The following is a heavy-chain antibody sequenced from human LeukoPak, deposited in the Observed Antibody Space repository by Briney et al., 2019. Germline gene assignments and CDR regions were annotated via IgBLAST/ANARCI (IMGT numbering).Heavy chain of an antibody. Sequence: PGGSLRLSCGASGFTFSTYWMHWVRQPPGKGLVWVSRINPDGSSTGYADSVRGRFTISRGNAKNTLYLQMNSLRAEDTAVYYCTRDFDAATGYWGQGTLVTVSS. CDR1: GFTFSTYW. CDR3: TRDFDAATGY. V-gene: IGHV3-74*01. D-gene: IGHD3-9*01. CDR2: INPDGSST. J-gene: IGHJ4*02.